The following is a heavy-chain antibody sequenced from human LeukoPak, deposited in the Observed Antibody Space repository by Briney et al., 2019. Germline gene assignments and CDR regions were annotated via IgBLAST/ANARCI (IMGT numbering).Heavy chain of an antibody. CDR1: RFTFSSYD. D-gene: IGHD3-10*01. CDR2: ISGSGSST. CDR3: AKDPTFYNS. V-gene: IGHV3-23*01. Sequence: GGSLRLSCAASRFTFSSYDMSWVRQAPGKGLEWVSGISGSGSSTYYADSVKGRFTISRHNSKTTRYLQMNSLRAEDTTVYHCAKDPTFYNSWGQGTLVTASS. J-gene: IGHJ4*02.